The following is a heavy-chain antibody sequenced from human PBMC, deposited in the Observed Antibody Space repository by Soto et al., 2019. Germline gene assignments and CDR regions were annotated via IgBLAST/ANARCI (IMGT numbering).Heavy chain of an antibody. CDR2: IYYSENT. Sequence: GSLRLSCAASGFTFSSYAMSWIRQPPGKGLEWIGNIYYSENTYYNPSLKSRVTISVDTSKNQFSLRLTSVTAADTAVYYCATHPPYGPLDHWGQGTLVTVSS. V-gene: IGHV4-39*01. J-gene: IGHJ4*02. CDR1: GFTFSSYA. D-gene: IGHD4-17*01. CDR3: ATHPPYGPLDH.